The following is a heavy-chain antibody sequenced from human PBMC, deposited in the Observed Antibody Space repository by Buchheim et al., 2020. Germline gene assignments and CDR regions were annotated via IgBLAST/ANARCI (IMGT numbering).Heavy chain of an antibody. Sequence: QVQLVESGGGVVQPGRSLRLSCAASGFTFSSYGMHWVRQAPGKGLEWVAVIWYDGSNKYYADSVKGRFTISRDNSKNTLYLQMNSLRAEDTAVYYCARDSATVYSSSPHYYYGMDVWGQGTT. J-gene: IGHJ6*02. CDR1: GFTFSSYG. CDR3: ARDSATVYSSSPHYYYGMDV. CDR2: IWYDGSNK. V-gene: IGHV3-33*01. D-gene: IGHD6-13*01.